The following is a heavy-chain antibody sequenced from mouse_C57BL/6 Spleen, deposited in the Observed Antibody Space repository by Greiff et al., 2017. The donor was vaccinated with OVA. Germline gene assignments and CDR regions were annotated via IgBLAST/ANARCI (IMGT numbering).Heavy chain of an antibody. V-gene: IGHV3-6*01. J-gene: IGHJ3*01. D-gene: IGHD2-3*01. CDR1: GYSITSGYY. Sequence: ESGPGLVKPSQSLSLTCSVTGYSITSGYYWNWIRQFPGNKLEWMGYISYDGSNNYNPSLKNRISITRDTSKNQFFLKLNSVTTEDTATYYCARSDGHSFAYWGQGTLVTVSA. CDR3: ARSDGHSFAY. CDR2: ISYDGSN.